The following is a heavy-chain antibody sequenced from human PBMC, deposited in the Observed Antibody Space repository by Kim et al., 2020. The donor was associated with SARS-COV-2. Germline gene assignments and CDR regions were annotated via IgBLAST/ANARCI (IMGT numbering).Heavy chain of an antibody. Sequence: SETLSLTCTVSGGSISSYFWSWIRQPQGKGLEWLGYIYYSGNTDYNPSLRSRLTMSLDTSKIQFSLRLSSVTAADTAVYYCVRDSSVTPRALIHWGQGTLVTVSS. J-gene: IGHJ4*02. D-gene: IGHD4-17*01. CDR2: IYYSGNT. V-gene: IGHV4-59*13. CDR1: GGSISSYF. CDR3: VRDSSVTPRALIH.